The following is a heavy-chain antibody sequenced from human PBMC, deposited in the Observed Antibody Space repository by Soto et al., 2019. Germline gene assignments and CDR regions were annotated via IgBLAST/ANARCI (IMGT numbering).Heavy chain of an antibody. CDR2: ISGHSGGT. CDR3: AIEGGHGARMHICGMDV. V-gene: IGHV1-18*01. J-gene: IGHJ6*02. Sequence: QPQLVQSGVELKKPGASVRVSCKASGYPFTKFGINWVRQAPGQGLEWMGWISGHSGGTKYGPKFRDRLTMVTDTSSTTAYMKLSSLTAYDTAVYYCAIEGGHGARMHICGMDVWGQGTTVTVSS. CDR1: GYPFTKFG. D-gene: IGHD1-26*01.